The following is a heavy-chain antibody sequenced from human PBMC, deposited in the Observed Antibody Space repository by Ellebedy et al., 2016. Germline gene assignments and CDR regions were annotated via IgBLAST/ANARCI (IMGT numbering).Heavy chain of an antibody. CDR2: ISPYIGNT. J-gene: IGHJ5*02. Sequence: ASVKVSCXTSGYTFTNFGISWVRQAPGQGLEWMGWISPYIGNTNYAQKLQGRVTMTRDTSTSTAYMELSSLRFDDTAVYYCAAGLELLSPWGQGTLVTVSS. D-gene: IGHD1-7*01. V-gene: IGHV1-18*01. CDR3: AAGLELLSP. CDR1: GYTFTNFG.